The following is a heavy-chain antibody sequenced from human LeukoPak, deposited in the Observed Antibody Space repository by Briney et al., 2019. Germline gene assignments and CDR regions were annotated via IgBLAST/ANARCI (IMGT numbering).Heavy chain of an antibody. J-gene: IGHJ4*02. CDR3: AKAPPYTKYFDY. D-gene: IGHD1-1*01. V-gene: IGHV3-23*01. CDR2: ISNSGDAT. CDR1: GFTFNRFY. Sequence: GGSLRLSCSASGFTFNRFYLHWVRQAPGQGLEWVSTISNSGDATFYADAVKGRFTISRDNSKNTLYLQMYSLRAEDTAIYYCAKAPPYTKYFDYWGQGTLLTVSS.